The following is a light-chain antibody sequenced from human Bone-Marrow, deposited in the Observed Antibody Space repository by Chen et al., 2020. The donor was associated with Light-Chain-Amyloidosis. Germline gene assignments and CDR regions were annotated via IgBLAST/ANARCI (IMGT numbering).Light chain of an antibody. CDR1: DLPTKY. Sequence: SYELTQPPSVSVSPGQTARITCSGDDLPTKYAYWYQQNPGQAPVLVIHRDTERPSVISERFSGASSGTTATLTISGVQAEDEADYHCQSADSSGTYEVIFGGGTKLTVL. CDR3: QSADSSGTYEVI. J-gene: IGLJ2*01. CDR2: RDT. V-gene: IGLV3-25*03.